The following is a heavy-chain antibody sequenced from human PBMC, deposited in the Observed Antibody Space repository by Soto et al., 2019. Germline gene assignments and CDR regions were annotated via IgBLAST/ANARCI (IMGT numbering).Heavy chain of an antibody. CDR1: GVSISYYY. D-gene: IGHD6-6*01. V-gene: IGHV4-59*01. CDR2: IYYSGST. Sequence: SETLSLTCSVSGVSISYYYWNWIRQPPGKGLEWIGYIYYSGSTNYNPSLKSRVTISVDTSKNQFSLKLSSVTAADTAVYYCERSMYSSSSGCDYWGQGTLVTVSS. CDR3: ERSMYSSSSGCDY. J-gene: IGHJ4*02.